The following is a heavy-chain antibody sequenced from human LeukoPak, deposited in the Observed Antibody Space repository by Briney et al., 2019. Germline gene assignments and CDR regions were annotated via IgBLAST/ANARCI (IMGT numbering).Heavy chain of an antibody. CDR1: GGSISSGDYY. CDR2: IYYSGST. CDR3: ARVLCSGGSCYFDY. D-gene: IGHD2-15*01. J-gene: IGHJ4*02. Sequence: SQTLSLTCTVSGGSISSGDYYWSWIRQPPGKGLEWIGYIYYSGSTYYNPSLKSRVTISVDTSKNQSSLKLSSVTAADTAVYYRARVLCSGGSCYFDYWGQGTLVTVSS. V-gene: IGHV4-30-4*08.